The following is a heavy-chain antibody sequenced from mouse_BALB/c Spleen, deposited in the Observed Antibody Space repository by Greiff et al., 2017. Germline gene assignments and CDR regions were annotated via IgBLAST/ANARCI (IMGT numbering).Heavy chain of an antibody. D-gene: IGHD2-2*01. CDR1: GFTFTDYY. V-gene: IGHV7-3*02. CDR2: IRNKANGYTT. CDR3: ARDGYDDYAMDD. Sequence: EVKLVESGGGLVQPGGSLGLSCATSGFTFTDYYMSWVRQPPGKALEWLGFIRNKANGYTTEYSASVKGRFTISRDNSQSILYLQMNTLRAEDSATYYCARDGYDDYAMDDWGQGTSVTVSS. J-gene: IGHJ4*01.